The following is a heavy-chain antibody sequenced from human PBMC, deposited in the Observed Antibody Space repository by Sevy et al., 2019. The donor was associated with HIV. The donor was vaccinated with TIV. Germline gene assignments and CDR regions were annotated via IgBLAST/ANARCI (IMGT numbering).Heavy chain of an antibody. D-gene: IGHD4-4*01. CDR1: GFTFNTHA. Sequence: GESLKISCAASGFTFNTHAMHWVRQAPGKGPEWVAVISYAGSATYYTDSVKGRFTISRDNSKNKLYLEMTSLRVEDTAVYYCTRDSGYDPNYVPGHYWGQGTPVTVSS. V-gene: IGHV3-30*04. J-gene: IGHJ4*02. CDR2: ISYAGSAT. CDR3: TRDSGYDPNYVPGHY.